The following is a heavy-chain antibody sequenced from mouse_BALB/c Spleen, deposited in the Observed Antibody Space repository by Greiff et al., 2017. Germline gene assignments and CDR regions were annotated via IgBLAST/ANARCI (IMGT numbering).Heavy chain of an antibody. CDR2: IWGDGST. J-gene: IGHJ1*01. CDR1: GFSLTSYG. V-gene: IGHV2-3*01. Sequence: VKLMESGPGLVAPSQSLSITCTVSGFSLTSYGVSWVRQPPGKGLEWLGVIWGDGSTNYHSALISRLSISTDNSKSQVFLKLNSLQTDDTATYYCARRGDRNYEWYFDVWGAGTTVTVSS. D-gene: IGHD2-1*01. CDR3: ARRGDRNYEWYFDV.